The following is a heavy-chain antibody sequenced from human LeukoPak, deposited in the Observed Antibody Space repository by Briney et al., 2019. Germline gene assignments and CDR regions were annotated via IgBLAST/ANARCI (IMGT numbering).Heavy chain of an antibody. CDR3: ATYYYDSSDYQDY. CDR2: IYTSGST. CDR1: GGSISSSGDY. D-gene: IGHD3-22*01. V-gene: IGHV4-61*02. Sequence: SQTLSLTCTVSGGSISSSGDYWSWIRQPAGKGLEWIGRIYTSGSTNYNPSLKSRLTISVDTSKNQFSLKLSSVTAADTAIYYCATYYYDSSDYQDYWGQGTLVTVSS. J-gene: IGHJ4*02.